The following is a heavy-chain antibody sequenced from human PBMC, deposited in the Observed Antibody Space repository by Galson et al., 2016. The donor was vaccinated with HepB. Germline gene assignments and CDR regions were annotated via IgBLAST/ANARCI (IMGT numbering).Heavy chain of an antibody. CDR2: ILPALGIA. CDR1: GGSLNDYS. Sequence: SVKVSCKVSGGSLNDYSITWVRQSPRQGLEWMGRILPALGIANSAQGFQGRASIRADKDTDTVYLELSNLRSDDTAIYYCARYRSCSSSSCFLDLWGHGTLVTVS. D-gene: IGHD6-13*01. J-gene: IGHJ2*01. CDR3: ARYRSCSSSSCFLDL. V-gene: IGHV1-69*02.